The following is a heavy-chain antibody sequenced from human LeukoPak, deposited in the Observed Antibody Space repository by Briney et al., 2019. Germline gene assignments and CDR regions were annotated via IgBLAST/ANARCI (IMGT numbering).Heavy chain of an antibody. Sequence: GGSLRLSCAASGVTFSVHAMGWVCEGPGKGLEWVSAISASSDGKYYADSVKGRFTLSRDNSKNTLYLQMNSLRAEDRAVYYCAKVQGQVIGYYFDYWGRGTLVTVSS. CDR2: ISASSDGK. J-gene: IGHJ4*02. D-gene: IGHD3/OR15-3a*01. V-gene: IGHV3-23*01. CDR1: GVTFSVHA. CDR3: AKVQGQVIGYYFDY.